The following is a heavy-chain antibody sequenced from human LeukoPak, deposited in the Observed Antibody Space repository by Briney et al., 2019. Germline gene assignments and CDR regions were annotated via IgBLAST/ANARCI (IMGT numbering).Heavy chain of an antibody. CDR1: GFTFSDYY. CDR3: ARDIGFGYESSRIWDY. CDR2: ISNSGSTI. V-gene: IGHV3-11*04. Sequence: GGSLRLSCAASGFTFSDYYMSWIRQAPGKGLEWVSYISNSGSTIYYADSVKGRFAISRDNAKNSLYLQMNSLRAEDTAVYYCARDIGFGYESSRIWDYWGQGTLVTVSS. J-gene: IGHJ4*02. D-gene: IGHD6-13*01.